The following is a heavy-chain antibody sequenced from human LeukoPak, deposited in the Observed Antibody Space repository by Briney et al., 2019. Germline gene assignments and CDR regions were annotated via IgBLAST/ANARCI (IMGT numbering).Heavy chain of an antibody. J-gene: IGHJ4*02. CDR1: GGSISSGDYY. CDR2: IYYSGST. D-gene: IGHD2-15*01. CDR3: ARVGVVATKPFDY. V-gene: IGHV4-61*08. Sequence: PSETLSLTCTVSGGSISSGDYYWSWIRQPPGKGLEWIGYIYYSGSTNYNPSLKSRVTISVDTSKNQFSLKLRSVTAADTAVYYCARVGVVATKPFDYWGQGTLVTVSS.